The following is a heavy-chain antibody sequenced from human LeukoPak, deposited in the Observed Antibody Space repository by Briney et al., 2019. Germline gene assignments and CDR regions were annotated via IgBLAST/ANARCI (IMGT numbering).Heavy chain of an antibody. J-gene: IGHJ4*02. CDR2: ISSSSSYT. Sequence: GGSLRLSCAASGFTFSSYAMSWVRQAPGKGLEWVSYISSSSSYTNYADSVKGRFTISRDNAKNSLYLQMNSLRAEDTAVYYCARDPYTIWGGHDYWGQGTLVTVSS. V-gene: IGHV3-21*05. CDR1: GFTFSSYA. CDR3: ARDPYTIWGGHDY. D-gene: IGHD3-16*01.